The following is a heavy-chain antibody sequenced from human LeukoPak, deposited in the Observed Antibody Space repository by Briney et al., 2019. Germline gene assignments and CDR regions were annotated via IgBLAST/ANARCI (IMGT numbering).Heavy chain of an antibody. CDR1: GGSISSYY. Sequence: SETLSLTCTVSGGSISSYYWSWIRQPPGKGLEWIGYIYYSGSTNYNPSLKSRVTISVDTSKNQFSLKLSSVTAADTAVYYCVGGVTAGGKFRPWFHPWGQGTLVTVSS. CDR2: IYYSGST. CDR3: VGGVTAGGKFRPWFHP. V-gene: IGHV4-59*01. J-gene: IGHJ5*02. D-gene: IGHD4-23*01.